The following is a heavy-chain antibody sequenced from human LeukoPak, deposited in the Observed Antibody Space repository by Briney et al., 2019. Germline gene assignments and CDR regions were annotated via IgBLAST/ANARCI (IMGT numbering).Heavy chain of an antibody. CDR3: ARDICIAAPLGDAFDI. CDR2: IYYSGST. CDR1: GGSISSYY. D-gene: IGHD6-6*01. J-gene: IGHJ3*02. Sequence: SETLSLTCTVSGGSISSYYWSWIRQPPGKGLEWIGYIYYSGSTNYNPSLKSRVTISVDTSKNQFSLKLSSVTAADTAVYYCARDICIAAPLGDAFDIWGQGTMVTVSS. V-gene: IGHV4-59*01.